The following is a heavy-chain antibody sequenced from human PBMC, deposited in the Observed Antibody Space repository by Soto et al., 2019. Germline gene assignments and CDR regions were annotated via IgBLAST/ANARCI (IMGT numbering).Heavy chain of an antibody. J-gene: IGHJ6*03. CDR2: IIPILGIA. D-gene: IGHD6-6*01. Sequence: ASVKVSCKASGGTFSSYTISWVRQAPGQGLEWMGRIIPILGIANYAQKFQGRVTITADKSTSTAYMELSSLRSEDTAVYYCARELLAARDYYHYYMDVWGKGTTVTVSS. CDR3: ARELLAARDYYHYYMDV. CDR1: GGTFSSYT. V-gene: IGHV1-69*04.